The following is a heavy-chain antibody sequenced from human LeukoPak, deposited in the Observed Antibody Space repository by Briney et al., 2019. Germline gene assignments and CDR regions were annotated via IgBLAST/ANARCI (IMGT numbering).Heavy chain of an antibody. J-gene: IGHJ6*03. CDR2: IIPIFGTS. CDR1: GGTFSRYA. CDR3: ARALSTSYYYYYMDV. D-gene: IGHD3-16*02. Sequence: GSSVKVSCKASGGTFSRYAFTWVRQAPGQGLEWMGGIIPIFGTSSYAQKFQGRVTITADEFTSTVSMDLSSLRSEDTAVYYCARALSTSYYYYYMDVWGKGTTVTISS. V-gene: IGHV1-69*01.